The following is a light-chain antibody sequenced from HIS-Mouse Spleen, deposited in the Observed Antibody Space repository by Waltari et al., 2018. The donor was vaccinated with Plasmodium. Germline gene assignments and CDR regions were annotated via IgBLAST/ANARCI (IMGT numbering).Light chain of an antibody. CDR2: EGS. J-gene: IGLJ2*01. V-gene: IGLV2-23*01. Sequence: QSALTQPASVSGSPGQSITISCTGTSSDVGSYNLVSWYQQHPGKAPKLMIYEGSKRPSGVSKRFSGSKSGNTASLTISGLQAEDEADYYGCSYAGSSTLFGGGTKLTVL. CDR1: SSDVGSYNL. CDR3: CSYAGSSTL.